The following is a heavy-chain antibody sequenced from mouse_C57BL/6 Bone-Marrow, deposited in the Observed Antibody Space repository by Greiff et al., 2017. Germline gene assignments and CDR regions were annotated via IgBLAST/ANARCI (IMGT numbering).Heavy chain of an antibody. V-gene: IGHV1-81*01. CDR3: AREDYGSSLYWYFDV. D-gene: IGHD1-1*01. J-gene: IGHJ1*03. Sequence: ESGAELARPGASVKLSCKASGYTFTSYGISWVKQRTGQGLEWIGEIYPRSGNTYYNEKFKGKATLTSDKSSSTAYMELRSLTSEDSAVYFCAREDYGSSLYWYFDVWGTGTTVTVSS. CDR1: GYTFTSYG. CDR2: IYPRSGNT.